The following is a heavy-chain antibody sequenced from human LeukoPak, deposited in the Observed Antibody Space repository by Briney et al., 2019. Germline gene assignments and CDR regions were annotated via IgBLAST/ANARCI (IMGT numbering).Heavy chain of an antibody. Sequence: SETLSLTCTVSGGSVSSYYWSWIRQPPGKGLEWIGSIYYSGSTYYNPSLKSRVTISVDTSKNQFSLKLSSVTAADTAVYYCATLGFSSGYYYYFDHWGQGTLVTVSS. D-gene: IGHD3-22*01. CDR2: IYYSGST. CDR3: ATLGFSSGYYYYFDH. CDR1: GGSVSSYY. J-gene: IGHJ4*02. V-gene: IGHV4-39*07.